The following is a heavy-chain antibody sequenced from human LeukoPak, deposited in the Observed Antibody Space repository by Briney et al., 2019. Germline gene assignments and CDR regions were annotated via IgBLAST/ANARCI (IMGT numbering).Heavy chain of an antibody. J-gene: IGHJ5*02. Sequence: ASVKVSCKASGGTFSSYAISWVRQAPGQGLEWMGGIIPIFGTANYAQKFQGRVTITADESTSTAYMELSSLRSEDTAVYYCARIIQNWFDPWGQGTLVTVSS. CDR2: IIPIFGTA. CDR3: ARIIQNWFDP. CDR1: GGTFSSYA. V-gene: IGHV1-69*13.